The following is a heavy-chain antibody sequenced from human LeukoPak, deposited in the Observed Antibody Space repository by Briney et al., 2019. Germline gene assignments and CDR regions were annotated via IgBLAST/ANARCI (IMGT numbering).Heavy chain of an antibody. CDR1: GFTVSSNY. CDR3: ARADYYGSGSYYNGALDYYYGMDV. J-gene: IGHJ6*02. V-gene: IGHV3-11*05. D-gene: IGHD3-10*01. Sequence: AGGSLRLSCAASGFTVSSNYMSWVRQAPGKGLEWVSYISGSSSYTDYADSVRGRSMIFRDNAKNSLYLQMNSLRAEDTAVYYCARADYYGSGSYYNGALDYYYGMDVWGQGTTVTVSS. CDR2: ISGSSSYT.